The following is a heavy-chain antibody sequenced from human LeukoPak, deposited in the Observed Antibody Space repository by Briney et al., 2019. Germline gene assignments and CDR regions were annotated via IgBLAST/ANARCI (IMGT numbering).Heavy chain of an antibody. CDR3: ARDLAARHFDY. CDR1: GYTFTGYY. V-gene: IGHV3-33*01. D-gene: IGHD6-6*01. Sequence: SCKASGYTFTGYYMYWVRQAPGKGLEWVAVIWYDGSKKYYGDSVKGRFTISRDNSKNTLYLQMNSLRGEDTAIYYCARDLAARHFDYWGQGTLVTVSS. J-gene: IGHJ4*02. CDR2: IWYDGSKK.